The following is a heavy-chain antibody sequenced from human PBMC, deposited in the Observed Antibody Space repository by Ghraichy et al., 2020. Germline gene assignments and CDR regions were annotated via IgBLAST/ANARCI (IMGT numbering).Heavy chain of an antibody. J-gene: IGHJ5*02. V-gene: IGHV6-1*01. CDR3: VRDRSPNWFDP. CDR2: TYYRSRWYS. CDR1: GDSVSSKSAA. Sequence: SQTLSLTCAISGDSVSSKSAAWNWVRQSPSGGLEWLGRTYYRSRWYSEYAVSVKSRITINSDTSKNQFSLQLNSVTPEDTAMYYCVRDRSPNWFDPWGQGTLVTVSS.